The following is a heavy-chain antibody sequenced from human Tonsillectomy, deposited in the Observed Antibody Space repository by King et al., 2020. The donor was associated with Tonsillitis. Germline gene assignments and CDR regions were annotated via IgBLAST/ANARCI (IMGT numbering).Heavy chain of an antibody. CDR1: GFTFDDYA. J-gene: IGHJ6*02. V-gene: IGHV3-9*01. D-gene: IGHD4-11*01. Sequence: VKLVESGGGLVQPGRSLRLSCAASGFTFDDYAMHWVRQAPGKGLEWVSGISRNSASIGYADSVKGRFTISRDNAKNSLYLQMNRLRTEDTALYYWAKDFRPTETFRTYYYSYCGIDVWGQGTTVTVSS. CDR2: ISRNSASI. CDR3: AKDFRPTETFRTYYYSYCGIDV.